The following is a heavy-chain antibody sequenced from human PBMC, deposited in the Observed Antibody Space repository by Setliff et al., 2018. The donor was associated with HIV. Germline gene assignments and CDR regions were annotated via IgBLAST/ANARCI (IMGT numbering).Heavy chain of an antibody. V-gene: IGHV1-69*13. CDR3: ARGADGDSHYYMDV. J-gene: IGHJ6*03. CDR2: IIPMFGTA. CDR1: GGTFSSYP. D-gene: IGHD3-10*01. Sequence: SVKVSCKASGGTFSSYPITWVRQAPGQGLEWMGGIIPMFGTANYAQKFQGRVTITADASTKTVYMELSGLRSEDTAVYYCARGADGDSHYYMDVWGKGTTVTVSS.